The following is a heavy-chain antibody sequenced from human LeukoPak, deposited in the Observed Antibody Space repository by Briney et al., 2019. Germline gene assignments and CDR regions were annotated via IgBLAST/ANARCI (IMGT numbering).Heavy chain of an antibody. Sequence: GGSLRLSCAASGFTFSSYAMSWVRQAPGKGLEWVSAISGSGGSTYYADSVKGRFTISRDNSKNTLYLQMNSLRAEDTAVYYCAKILRGSGSYFLFDYWGQGTLVTVSS. V-gene: IGHV3-23*01. CDR3: AKILRGSGSYFLFDY. CDR2: ISGSGGST. CDR1: GFTFSSYA. D-gene: IGHD1-26*01. J-gene: IGHJ4*02.